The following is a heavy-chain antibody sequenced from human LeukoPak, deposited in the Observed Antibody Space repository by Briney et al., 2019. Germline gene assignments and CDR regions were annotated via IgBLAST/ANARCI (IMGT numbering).Heavy chain of an antibody. V-gene: IGHV3-21*01. CDR2: ISSSSSYI. D-gene: IGHD1-20*01. CDR1: GFTFSSYS. J-gene: IGHJ4*02. CDR3: ARKNNWDFDY. Sequence: GGSLRLSCAASGFTFSSYSMNWVRQAPGEGLEWVSSISSSSSYIYYADSVKGRFTISRDNAKNSLYLQMNSLRAEDTAVYYCARKNNWDFDYWGQGTLVTVSS.